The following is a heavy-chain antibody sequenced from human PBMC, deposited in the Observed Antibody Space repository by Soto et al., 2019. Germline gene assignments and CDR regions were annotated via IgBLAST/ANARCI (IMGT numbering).Heavy chain of an antibody. D-gene: IGHD2-8*01. CDR1: GSTFNNYA. CDR2: ISGSGGST. Sequence: EVQLLESGGGLVQPGGSLRLSGAASGSTFNNYAMGWVRKAPGKGLEWVSAISGSGGSTHYADSVKGRFTISRDNSKNTLCLQMNSLRAEDTAVYYCAKLASGHYCTNGVCLLYYCDYWGQGAQVTVSS. CDR3: AKLASGHYCTNGVCLLYYCDY. J-gene: IGHJ4*02. V-gene: IGHV3-23*01.